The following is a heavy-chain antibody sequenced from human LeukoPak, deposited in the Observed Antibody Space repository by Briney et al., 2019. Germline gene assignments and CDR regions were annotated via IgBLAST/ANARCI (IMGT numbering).Heavy chain of an antibody. Sequence: GGSLRLSCAASGFTFSSYGMHWVRQAPGKGLEWVAFIRYDGSNKYYADSVKGRFTISRDNSKNTLYLQMNSLRAEDTAVYYCVSTATREYYFDYRGQGTLVTVSS. CDR3: VSTATREYYFDY. V-gene: IGHV3-30*02. CDR1: GFTFSSYG. D-gene: IGHD2-15*01. J-gene: IGHJ4*02. CDR2: IRYDGSNK.